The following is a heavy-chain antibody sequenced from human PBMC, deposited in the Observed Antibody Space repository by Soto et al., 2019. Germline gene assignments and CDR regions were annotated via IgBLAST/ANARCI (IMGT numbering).Heavy chain of an antibody. V-gene: IGHV3-33*01. CDR3: ARRYSGTYGVDY. CDR1: GFTFSTYG. CDR2: IWFDGSNE. J-gene: IGHJ4*02. Sequence: GGSLRLSCAASGFTFSTYGMHWVRQAPGKGLEWVAVIWFDGSNENYADSVKGRFTISRDNSKNTLYLQMNGLRVEDTAVYYCARRYSGTYGVDYWGQGTLVTVSS. D-gene: IGHD1-26*01.